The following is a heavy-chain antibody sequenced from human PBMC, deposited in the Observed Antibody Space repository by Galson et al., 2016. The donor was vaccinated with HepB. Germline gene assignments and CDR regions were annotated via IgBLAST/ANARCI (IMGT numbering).Heavy chain of an antibody. J-gene: IGHJ4*02. D-gene: IGHD3-22*01. CDR1: GGVFSNYG. CDR3: ARNHYYYEKSAHYYYFDF. V-gene: IGHV1-69*13. Sequence: SVKVSCKAPGGVFSNYGISWLRQAPGHGLEWMGGIIPMFRRAHNAQQFQDRVTFTADETTSQAYMALTSLRFDDPAVYYCARNHYYYEKSAHYYYFDFWGQGTVVTVSS. CDR2: IIPMFRRA.